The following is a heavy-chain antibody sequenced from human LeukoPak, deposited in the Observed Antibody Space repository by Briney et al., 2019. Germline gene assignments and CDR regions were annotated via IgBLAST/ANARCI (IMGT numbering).Heavy chain of an antibody. CDR1: GFTFDDYA. Sequence: GRSLRLSCAASGFTFDDYAMHWVRQAPGKGLEWVSGISWNSGSIGYADSVKGRFTISRDNSKNTLYLQMNSLRAEDTAVYYCAKDLDYFDYWGQGTLVTVSS. J-gene: IGHJ4*02. CDR3: AKDLDYFDY. CDR2: ISWNSGSI. V-gene: IGHV3-9*01.